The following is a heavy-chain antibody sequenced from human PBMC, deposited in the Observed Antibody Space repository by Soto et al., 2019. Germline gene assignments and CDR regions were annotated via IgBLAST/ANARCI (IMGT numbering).Heavy chain of an antibody. CDR1: GGSISSSSYY. V-gene: IGHV4-39*01. J-gene: IGHJ4*02. CDR2: IYYSGST. CDR3: ARLLTYYDFWSGYYYYFDY. D-gene: IGHD3-3*01. Sequence: SETLSLTCTVSGGSISSSSYYWGWIRQPPGKGLEWIGSIYYSGSTYYNPSLKSRVTISVDTSKNQFSLELSSVTAADTAVYYCARLLTYYDFWSGYYYYFDYWGQGTLVTVSS.